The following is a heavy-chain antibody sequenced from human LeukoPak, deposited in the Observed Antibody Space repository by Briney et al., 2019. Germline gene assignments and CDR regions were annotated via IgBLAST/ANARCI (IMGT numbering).Heavy chain of an antibody. CDR3: ARDLLLWFGELSPPGYFDY. CDR2: IKQDGSEK. Sequence: GRSLMLSSTASGFTFGDYAINWVRQAPGKGLEWVANIKQDGSEKYYVDSVKGRFSISRDNAKNSLYLQMKSLRAEDTAVYYCARDLLLWFGELSPPGYFDYWGQRPLLSVSS. V-gene: IGHV3-7*04. CDR1: GFTFGDYA. J-gene: IGHJ4*01. D-gene: IGHD3-10*01.